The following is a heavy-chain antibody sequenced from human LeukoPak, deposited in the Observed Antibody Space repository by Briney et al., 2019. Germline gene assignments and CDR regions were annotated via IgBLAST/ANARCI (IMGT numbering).Heavy chain of an antibody. CDR1: GFTFSSYS. CDR3: ARGGRYYYDISGPLNYFDY. Sequence: GGSLRLSCAAPGFTFSSYSMNWVRQAPGKGLEWVSSISSSSSYIYYADSVKGRFTTSRDNAKNSLYLQMNSLRAEDTAVYYCARGGRYYYDISGPLNYFDYWGQGTLVTVSS. J-gene: IGHJ4*02. V-gene: IGHV3-21*01. D-gene: IGHD3-22*01. CDR2: ISSSSSYI.